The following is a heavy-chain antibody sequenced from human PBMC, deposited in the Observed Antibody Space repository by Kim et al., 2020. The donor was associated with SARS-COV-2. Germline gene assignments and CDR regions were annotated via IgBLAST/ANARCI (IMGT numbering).Heavy chain of an antibody. J-gene: IGHJ6*02. CDR1: GLSFDNSA. CDR2: ISYEGRNK. D-gene: IGHD3-10*02. V-gene: IGHV3-30-3*02. CDR3: AKDNYCVMVSLCEDYKGMDV. Sequence: GGSLRLSCAASGLSFDNSAMNWVRQAPGKGLEWVAVISYEGRNKYYADSLKGRFTISRDNSKHTLFLQMNSLRLEDTGVYYCAKDNYCVMVSLCEDYKGMDVWGQGTTVTVSS.